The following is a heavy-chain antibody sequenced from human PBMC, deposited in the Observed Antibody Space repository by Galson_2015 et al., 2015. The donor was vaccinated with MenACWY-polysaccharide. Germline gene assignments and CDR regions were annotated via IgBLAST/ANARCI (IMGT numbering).Heavy chain of an antibody. CDR2: ISKSGDSI. J-gene: IGHJ6*02. CDR1: GFSLGAWY. CDR3: ARGHYGLDV. V-gene: IGHV3-11*01. Sequence: LRLSCAASGFSLGAWYLSWIRQAPGKGLEWLSYISKSGDSIYYADSVKGRFTISRDNARNSLYLQVNSLEAEDTAIYYCARGHYGLDVWGQGTTVTVSS.